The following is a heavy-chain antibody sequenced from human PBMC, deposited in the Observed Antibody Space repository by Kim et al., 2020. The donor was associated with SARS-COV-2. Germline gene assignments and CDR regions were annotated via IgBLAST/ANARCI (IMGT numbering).Heavy chain of an antibody. J-gene: IGHJ3*02. V-gene: IGHV4-30-2*04. CDR3: ARDYYDSSGHYTPDAFDI. Sequence: KSRVTISVDTSKNQFSLKLSSVTAADTAVYYCARDYYDSSGHYTPDAFDIWGQGTMVTVSS. D-gene: IGHD3-22*01.